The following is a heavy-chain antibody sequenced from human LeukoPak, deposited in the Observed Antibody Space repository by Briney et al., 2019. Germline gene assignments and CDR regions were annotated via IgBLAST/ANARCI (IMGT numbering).Heavy chain of an antibody. CDR3: AKSRGKIMIVLGY. CDR2: ISYDGSNK. V-gene: IGHV3-30*18. Sequence: PGGSLRLSCAASGFTFSSYGMHWVRQAPGKGLEWVAVISYDGSNKYYADSVKGRFTISRDNSKNTLYLQMNSLRAEDTAVYYCAKSRGKIMIVLGYWGQGTLVTVSS. D-gene: IGHD3-22*01. J-gene: IGHJ4*02. CDR1: GFTFSSYG.